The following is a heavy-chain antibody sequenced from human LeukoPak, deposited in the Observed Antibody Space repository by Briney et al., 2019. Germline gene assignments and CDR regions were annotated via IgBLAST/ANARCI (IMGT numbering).Heavy chain of an antibody. J-gene: IGHJ3*02. CDR1: GYSISVGYY. Sequence: SETLSLTCAVSGYSISVGYYWGWIRQPPGKGLEWIESIYHSGSTYYNPSLKSRVTISVDTSKNQFSLKLSSVTAADTAVYYCARQEGEGPDYDFWSGYAFDIWGQGTMVTVSS. CDR3: ARQEGEGPDYDFWSGYAFDI. D-gene: IGHD3-3*01. V-gene: IGHV4-38-2*01. CDR2: IYHSGST.